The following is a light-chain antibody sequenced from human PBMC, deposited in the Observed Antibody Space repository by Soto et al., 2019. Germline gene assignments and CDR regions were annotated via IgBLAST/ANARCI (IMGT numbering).Light chain of an antibody. Sequence: SYELTQLPSVSVSPGQTARITCSGDALPKQYAYWYQQKPGQAPVLVIYKDSERPSGIPERFSGSSSGTTVTLTISGVQAEDEADYYCQSADSSGTQGVFGTGTKVTVL. CDR1: ALPKQY. CDR3: QSADSSGTQGV. CDR2: KDS. V-gene: IGLV3-25*02. J-gene: IGLJ1*01.